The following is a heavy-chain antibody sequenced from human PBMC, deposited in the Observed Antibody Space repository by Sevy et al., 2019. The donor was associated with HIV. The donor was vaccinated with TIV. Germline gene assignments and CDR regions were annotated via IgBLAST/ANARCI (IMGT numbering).Heavy chain of an antibody. CDR2: IYHSGST. V-gene: IGHV4-31*03. J-gene: IGHJ4*02. CDR1: GASITSGDYY. Sequence: SETLSLTCTVSGASITSGDYYWSWIRQHPGKGLEWIGYIYHSGSTYYNPSLKSRVTISQDTSQSQFSLKLSSVTAADTAIYYCARNPVRSGGWYYFDYWGQGTQVTVSS. D-gene: IGHD6-19*01. CDR3: ARNPVRSGGWYYFDY.